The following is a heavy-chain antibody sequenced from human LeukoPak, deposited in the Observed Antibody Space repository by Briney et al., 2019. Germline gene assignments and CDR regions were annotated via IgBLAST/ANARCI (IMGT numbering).Heavy chain of an antibody. D-gene: IGHD6-19*01. CDR3: AKGGSGWYRAPFDY. Sequence: NPGGSLRLSCAASGFTFSSYSMNWVRQAPGKGLEWVSSISSSSSSYIYYADSVKGRFTISRDNAKNSLYLQMNSLRAEDTALYYCAKGGSGWYRAPFDYWGQGTLVTVSS. CDR2: ISSSSSSYI. V-gene: IGHV3-21*01. CDR1: GFTFSSYS. J-gene: IGHJ4*02.